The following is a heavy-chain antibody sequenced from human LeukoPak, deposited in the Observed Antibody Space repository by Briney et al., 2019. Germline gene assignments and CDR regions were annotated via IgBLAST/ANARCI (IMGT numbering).Heavy chain of an antibody. J-gene: IGHJ4*02. D-gene: IGHD2-21*01. CDR3: ARVAPGHDIGRGYFDY. Sequence: GGSLRPSCAASGFTFSIYSMNWVRQAPGKGLEWISYITSSSGTIYYTDSVKGRFTISRDNAKNSLYLQMNSLRAEDTAVYYCARVAPGHDIGRGYFDYWGQGTLVTVSS. CDR1: GFTFSIYS. V-gene: IGHV3-48*01. CDR2: ITSSSGTI.